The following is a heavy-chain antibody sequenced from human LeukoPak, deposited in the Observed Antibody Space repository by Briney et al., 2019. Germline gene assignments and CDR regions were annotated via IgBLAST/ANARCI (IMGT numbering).Heavy chain of an antibody. Sequence: TGGSLRLSCAASGFTFSSYAMSWVRQAPGKGLEWVSAISGSGGSTYYADSVKGRFTISRDSSKNTLYLQMNSLRAEDTAVYYWAKNHMRGNYRAPVDSWGQGPLVTVSS. CDR1: GFTFSSYA. J-gene: IGHJ5*01. V-gene: IGHV3-23*01. D-gene: IGHD3-16*01. CDR2: ISGSGGST. CDR3: AKNHMRGNYRAPVDS.